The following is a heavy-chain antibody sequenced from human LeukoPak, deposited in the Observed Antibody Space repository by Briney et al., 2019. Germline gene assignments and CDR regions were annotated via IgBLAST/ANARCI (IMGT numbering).Heavy chain of an antibody. V-gene: IGHV4-59*08. D-gene: IGHD3-10*01. CDR3: ARHPRSGSYSPYYYGMDV. CDR1: GGSISSYY. Sequence: SETLSLTCTVSGGSISSYYWSWIRQPPGKGLEWIGYIYYSGSTNYNPSLKSRVTISVDTSKNQFSLKLSSVTAADTAVYYCARHPRSGSYSPYYYGMDVWGQGTTVTVSS. J-gene: IGHJ6*02. CDR2: IYYSGST.